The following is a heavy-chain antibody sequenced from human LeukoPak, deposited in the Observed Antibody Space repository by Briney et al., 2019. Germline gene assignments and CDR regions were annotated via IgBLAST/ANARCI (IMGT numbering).Heavy chain of an antibody. CDR1: GYTFTGYY. Sequence: ASVKVSCKASGYTFTGYYIHWVRQAPGQGLEWMGWINPNNGGTTYAQKFQARVTMARDTSITTVHMELSSLRSDDTAVYYCARGGGLALAGTRFDFWGRGTLVTVSS. D-gene: IGHD6-13*01. V-gene: IGHV1-2*02. CDR2: INPNNGGT. CDR3: ARGGGLALAGTRFDF. J-gene: IGHJ4*02.